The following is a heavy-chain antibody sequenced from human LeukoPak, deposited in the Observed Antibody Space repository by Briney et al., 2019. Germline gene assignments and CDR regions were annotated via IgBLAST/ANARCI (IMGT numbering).Heavy chain of an antibody. CDR1: GDSISSGSYY. J-gene: IGHJ6*03. Sequence: SETLSLTCTVSGDSISSGSYYWGWIRQPPGKGLEWIGSIYYSGSTYYNPSLKSRVTISVDTSKNQFSLKLSSVTAADTAVYYCADLYGGNSKTHYMDVWGKGPTVPVSS. V-gene: IGHV4-39*01. CDR2: IYYSGST. D-gene: IGHD4-23*01. CDR3: ADLYGGNSKTHYMDV.